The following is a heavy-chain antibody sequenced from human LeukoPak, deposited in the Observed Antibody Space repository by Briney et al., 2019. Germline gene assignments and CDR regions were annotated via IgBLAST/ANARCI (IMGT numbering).Heavy chain of an antibody. J-gene: IGHJ4*02. D-gene: IGHD3-10*01. Sequence: ASVKVSCKASGYPFTGYHVQGARQAPGQGLEWIGWINPNSGGTNYAQKFQGRVTMTRDTSISTAYMELSRLRSDDTAVCYCARVGGSGGIDYWGQGTLVTVSS. CDR2: INPNSGGT. CDR1: GYPFTGYH. CDR3: ARVGGSGGIDY. V-gene: IGHV1-2*02.